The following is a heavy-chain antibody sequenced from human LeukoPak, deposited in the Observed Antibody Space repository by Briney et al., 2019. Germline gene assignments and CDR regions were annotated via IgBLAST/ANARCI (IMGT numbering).Heavy chain of an antibody. CDR2: IYYSGST. CDR1: GGSLSSSSYY. V-gene: IGHV4-39*07. CDR3: ARDGVGATNY. D-gene: IGHD1-26*01. Sequence: SETLPLTCTVSGGSLSSSSYYWGWIRQPPGKGLEWIGSIYYSGSTYYNPSLKSRVTISVDKSKNQFSLKLSSVTAADTAVYYCARDGVGATNYWGQGTLVTVSS. J-gene: IGHJ4*02.